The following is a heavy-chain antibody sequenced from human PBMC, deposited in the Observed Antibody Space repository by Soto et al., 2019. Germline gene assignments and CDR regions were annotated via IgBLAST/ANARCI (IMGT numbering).Heavy chain of an antibody. CDR1: GGTFSSYT. Sequence: ASVKVSCKASGGTFSSYTISWVRQAPGQGLEWMGRIIPILGIANYAQKFQGRVTITADKSTSTAYMELSSLRSEDTAVYYCARILIAVAGGPYFDYWGQGTLVTVSS. CDR3: ARILIAVAGGPYFDY. V-gene: IGHV1-69*02. CDR2: IIPILGIA. J-gene: IGHJ4*02. D-gene: IGHD6-19*01.